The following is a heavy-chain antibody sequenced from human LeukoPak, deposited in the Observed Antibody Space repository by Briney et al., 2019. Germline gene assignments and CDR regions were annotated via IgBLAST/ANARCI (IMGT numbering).Heavy chain of an antibody. CDR2: IKIDSTEK. CDR1: GFSFGSYW. Sequence: PGGSLRLSCAASGFSFGSYWMTWVRQAPGKWLEWVANIKIDSTEKYYVDSVKGRFTISRDNAKNSLYLQMNSLRAEDTAVYYCARGRGYFIYWGQGTLVTVSS. V-gene: IGHV3-7*01. J-gene: IGHJ4*02. CDR3: ARGRGYFIY.